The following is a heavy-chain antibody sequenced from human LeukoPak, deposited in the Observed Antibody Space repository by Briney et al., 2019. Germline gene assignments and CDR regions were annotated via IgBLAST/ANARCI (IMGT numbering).Heavy chain of an antibody. D-gene: IGHD4-17*01. Sequence: PSETLSLTCAVSGDSFSSHYWTWIRQSPGTGLEWIGYISHIGRTNYNPSLKSRVTISIDTSKNQFSLKLRSVTAADAAVYYCARDLVTVTKGFDIWGQGTMVSVSS. CDR3: ARDLVTVTKGFDI. V-gene: IGHV4-59*11. CDR2: ISHIGRT. J-gene: IGHJ3*02. CDR1: GDSFSSHY.